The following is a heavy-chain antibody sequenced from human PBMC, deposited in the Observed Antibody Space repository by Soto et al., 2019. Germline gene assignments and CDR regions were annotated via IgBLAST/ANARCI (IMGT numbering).Heavy chain of an antibody. Sequence: SETLSLTCAVSGGSISSGGYSWSWIRQPPGKGLEWIGEINHSGSTNYNPSLKSRVTISVDTSKNQFSLKLSSVTAADTAVYYCARGARYSSGWYGSPFDYWGQGTLVTVSS. V-gene: IGHV4-30-2*01. CDR3: ARGARYSSGWYGSPFDY. D-gene: IGHD6-19*01. CDR2: INHSGST. J-gene: IGHJ4*02. CDR1: GGSISSGGYS.